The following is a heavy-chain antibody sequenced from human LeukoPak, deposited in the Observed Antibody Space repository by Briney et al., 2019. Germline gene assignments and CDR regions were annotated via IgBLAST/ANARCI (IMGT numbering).Heavy chain of an antibody. V-gene: IGHV3-66*02. D-gene: IGHD1-7*01. CDR1: GFTVSSNS. J-gene: IGHJ3*02. CDR2: IYNVGTT. Sequence: GGSLRLSCAASGFTVSSNSMSWVRQTPGKGLEWVSVIYNVGTTYYADSVKGRFTISRDDSKNTLYLQMSSLRVEDTAVYFCARDLHNWNYAAFDIWGQGTTATVSS. CDR3: ARDLHNWNYAAFDI.